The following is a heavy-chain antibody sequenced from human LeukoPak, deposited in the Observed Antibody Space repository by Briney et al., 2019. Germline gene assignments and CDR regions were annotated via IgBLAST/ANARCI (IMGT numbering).Heavy chain of an antibody. D-gene: IGHD6-6*01. Sequence: GGSLRLSRAASGFTFSSYSMNWVRQAPGKGLEWVSSISSSSSYIYYADSMRGRFTISRDNAKSSVYLQMHNLRVEDTATYFCARVVLDHFWGRGTLVTVSS. CDR3: ARVVLDHF. CDR2: ISSSSSYI. V-gene: IGHV3-21*06. J-gene: IGHJ4*02. CDR1: GFTFSSYS.